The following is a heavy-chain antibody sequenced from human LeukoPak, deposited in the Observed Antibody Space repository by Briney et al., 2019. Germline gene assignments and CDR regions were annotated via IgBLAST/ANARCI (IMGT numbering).Heavy chain of an antibody. CDR1: GYIFTSHY. J-gene: IGHJ6*03. D-gene: IGHD1-1*01. CDR3: ARGRWNDGHQVSGNYYYMDV. Sequence: ASVKVSCKASGYIFTSHYMHWVRQAPEQGLEWMGMINPSGGSTRYAQKFQGRVTMTRDTSASTAYMELSSLRSEDMAVYYCARGRWNDGHQVSGNYYYMDVWGKGTTVTVSS. CDR2: INPSGGST. V-gene: IGHV1-46*01.